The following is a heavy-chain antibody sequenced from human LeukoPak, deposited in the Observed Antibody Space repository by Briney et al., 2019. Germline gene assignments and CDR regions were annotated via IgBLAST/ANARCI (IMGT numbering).Heavy chain of an antibody. D-gene: IGHD3-22*01. Sequence: GGSLRLSCAASGFTVSSNYMSWVRQAPGKGLEWVSVIYSGGSTYYADSVKGRFTISRDNSKNTLYLQMNSLRAEDTAVYYCARGGYYDSSGYYSPLRYWGRGTLVTVSS. J-gene: IGHJ4*02. V-gene: IGHV3-66*01. CDR2: IYSGGST. CDR3: ARGGYYDSSGYYSPLRY. CDR1: GFTVSSNY.